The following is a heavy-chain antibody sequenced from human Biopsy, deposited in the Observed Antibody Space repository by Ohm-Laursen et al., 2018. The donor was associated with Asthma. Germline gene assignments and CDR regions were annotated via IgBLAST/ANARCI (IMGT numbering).Heavy chain of an antibody. CDR1: GFTFSDYY. J-gene: IGHJ4*03. CDR3: GRERSYMVDY. D-gene: IGHD3-10*01. CDR2: INGKSNSI. V-gene: IGHV3-11*04. Sequence: SLRLSCSASGFTFSDYYMSWIRQAPGKGLEWISYINGKSNSIEYADSVKGRFTISRDNSKNTLYLQMNSLRAEDTALYYCGRERSYMVDYWGQGTTVIVSS.